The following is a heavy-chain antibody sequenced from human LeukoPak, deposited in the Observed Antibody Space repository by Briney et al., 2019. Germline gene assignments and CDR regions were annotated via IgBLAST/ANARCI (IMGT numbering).Heavy chain of an antibody. Sequence: GGSLRLSCAASGFTFSSYSMNWVRQAPGKGLGWVSYISSSSSTIYYADSVKGRFTISRDNAKNSLYLQMNSLRAEDTAVYYCARDRDDGMDVWGQGTTVTVSS. CDR3: ARDRDDGMDV. CDR1: GFTFSSYS. V-gene: IGHV3-48*01. J-gene: IGHJ6*02. CDR2: ISSSSSTI.